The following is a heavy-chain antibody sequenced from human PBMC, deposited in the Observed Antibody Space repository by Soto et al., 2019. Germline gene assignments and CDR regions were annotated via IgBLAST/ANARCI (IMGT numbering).Heavy chain of an antibody. V-gene: IGHV1-8*01. CDR2: MNPKSGDT. CDR3: AREGYSVVGATVY. D-gene: IGHD1-26*01. J-gene: IGHJ4*02. CDR1: GYTFTDYG. Sequence: QVPLVQSGAEVKMPGASVKVSCKASGYTFTDYGINWVRQATGQGLEWMGWMNPKSGDTVYAQKFQGRVSMTRATSISTAYMELNSLKSEDTAVYYCAREGYSVVGATVYWGQGTLVTVSS.